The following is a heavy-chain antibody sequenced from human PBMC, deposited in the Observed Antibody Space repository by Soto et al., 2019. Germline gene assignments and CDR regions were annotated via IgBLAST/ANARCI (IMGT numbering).Heavy chain of an antibody. D-gene: IGHD6-19*01. CDR2: IYSDGST. V-gene: IGHV3-53*01. CDR1: GFAVSSNY. CDR3: ARARSPVAGLFDY. J-gene: IGHJ4*02. Sequence: EVQLVESGGGLIQPGGSLRLSCAASGFAVSSNYLTWVRQAPGKGLEWVSVIYSDGSTYYADSVKGRFTISRDNSKNTLYLQMNSLRAEDTALYYCARARSPVAGLFDYWGQGTLVTVSS.